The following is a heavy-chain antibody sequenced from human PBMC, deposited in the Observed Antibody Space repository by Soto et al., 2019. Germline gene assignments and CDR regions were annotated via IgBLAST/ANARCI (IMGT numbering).Heavy chain of an antibody. CDR2: IWYDGSNK. J-gene: IGHJ4*02. CDR3: ATKPIVATISASNY. D-gene: IGHD5-12*01. Sequence: VQLVESGGGVVQPGRSLRLSCAASGFTFSSYGMHWVRQAPGKGLEWVAVIWYDGSNKYYADSVKGRFTISRDNSKNTLYLQMNSLRAEDTAVYYCATKPIVATISASNYWGQGTLVTVSS. V-gene: IGHV3-33*01. CDR1: GFTFSSYG.